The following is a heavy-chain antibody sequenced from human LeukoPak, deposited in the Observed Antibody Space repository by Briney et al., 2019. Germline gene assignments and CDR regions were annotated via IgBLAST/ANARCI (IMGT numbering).Heavy chain of an antibody. CDR2: IKSKTDGGTT. J-gene: IGHJ4*02. CDR3: TTYLYYYSEDYFDY. D-gene: IGHD3-10*01. CDR1: GFTFSNAW. V-gene: IGHV3-15*01. Sequence: PGRSLRLSCAASGFTFSNAWMSWGGQAPGKGLEWVGRIKSKTDGGTTDYAAPVKGRFTISRDDSKNTLYLQMNSLKTEDTAVYYCTTYLYYYSEDYFDYWGQGTLVTVSS.